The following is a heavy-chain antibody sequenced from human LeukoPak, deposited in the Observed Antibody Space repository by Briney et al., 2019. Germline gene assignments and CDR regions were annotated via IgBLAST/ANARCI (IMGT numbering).Heavy chain of an antibody. CDR3: ARLREPGFHFDY. D-gene: IGHD1-14*01. Sequence: PGESLKISCQGSGYSFSSYWIVWVRQMSRKGLEWLGIIYPGASDIKYIPYFQGQVTVSADKSTSTAYLQWSSLKASDTAMYYCARLREPGFHFDYWGQGTLVTVSS. V-gene: IGHV5-51*01. CDR2: IYPGASDI. CDR1: GYSFSSYW. J-gene: IGHJ4*02.